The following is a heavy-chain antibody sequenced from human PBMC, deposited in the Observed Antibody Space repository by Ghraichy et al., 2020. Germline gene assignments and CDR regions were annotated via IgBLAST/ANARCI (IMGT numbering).Heavy chain of an antibody. V-gene: IGHV4-34*01. CDR3: ARGRVVVAATPHFDY. D-gene: IGHD2-15*01. Sequence: SETLSLTCAVYGGSFSGYYWSWIRQPPGKGLEWIGEINHSGSTNYNPSLKSRVTISVDTSKNQFSLKLSSVTAADTAVYYGARGRVVVAATPHFDYWGQGTLVTVSS. CDR2: INHSGST. CDR1: GGSFSGYY. J-gene: IGHJ4*02.